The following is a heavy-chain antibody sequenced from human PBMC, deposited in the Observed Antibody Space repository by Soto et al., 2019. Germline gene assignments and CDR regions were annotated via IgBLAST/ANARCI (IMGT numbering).Heavy chain of an antibody. CDR2: ISGSGGST. CDR1: GFTFSSYA. V-gene: IGHV3-23*01. Sequence: GGSLRLSCAASGFTFSSYAMSWVRQAPGKGLEWVSAISGSGGSTYYADSVKGRFTISRDNSKNTLYLQMNSLRAEDTAVYYCAKDPIAVAGTGNFFDYWGQGTLVTVSS. J-gene: IGHJ4*02. D-gene: IGHD6-19*01. CDR3: AKDPIAVAGTGNFFDY.